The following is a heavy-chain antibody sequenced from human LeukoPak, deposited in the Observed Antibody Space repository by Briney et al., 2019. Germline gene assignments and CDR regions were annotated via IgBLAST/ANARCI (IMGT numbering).Heavy chain of an antibody. J-gene: IGHJ6*02. CDR2: IKSNIYGGTT. V-gene: IGHV3-49*02. CDR1: GFTFRYYP. CDR3: TREAYYDETSGPQYYGMDV. D-gene: IGHD3-22*01. Sequence: GGSLRLSCRTSGFTFRYYPMSWVRQAPGKGLEWVGFIKSNIYGGTTKYAASVKGRFTISRDDSESIAYLQMNSLKTEDTAVYFCTREAYYDETSGPQYYGMDVWGQGTTVTVS.